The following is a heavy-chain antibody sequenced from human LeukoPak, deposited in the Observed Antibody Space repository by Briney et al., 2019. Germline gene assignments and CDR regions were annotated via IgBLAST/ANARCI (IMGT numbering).Heavy chain of an antibody. V-gene: IGHV5-10-1*01. CDR1: GFIFNTDW. Sequence: GESLKISCKGSGFIFNTDWISWVRQMPGKGLEWMGIVDPTDSDVDYSPSFQGHVTISSDTSTSTVYLQWSSLKASDPAVYYCARRARYHSSFPLDFWGQGTQVIVSS. CDR2: VDPTDSDV. CDR3: ARRARYHSSFPLDF. J-gene: IGHJ4*02. D-gene: IGHD6-13*01.